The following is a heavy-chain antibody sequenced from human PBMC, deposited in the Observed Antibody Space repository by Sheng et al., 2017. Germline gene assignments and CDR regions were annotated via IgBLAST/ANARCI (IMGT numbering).Heavy chain of an antibody. D-gene: IGHD3-10*01. J-gene: IGHJ4*02. CDR2: IYHSGST. CDR3: ARASPNRLWFGEFDY. CDR1: GYSISSGYY. V-gene: IGHV4-38-2*02. Sequence: QVQLQESGPGLVKPSETLSLTCTVSGYSISSGYYWGWIRQPPGKGLEWIGSIYHSGSTYYNPSLKSRVTISVDTSKNQFSLKLSSVTAADTAVYYCARASPNRLWFGEFDYWGQGTLVTVSS.